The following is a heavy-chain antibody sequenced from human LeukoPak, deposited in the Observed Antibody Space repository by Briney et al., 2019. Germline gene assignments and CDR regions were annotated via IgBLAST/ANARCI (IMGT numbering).Heavy chain of an antibody. Sequence: GASVKVSCKVAGYTLTELSMHWVRQAPGKGLEWMGGFDPEDGETIYAQKFQGRVTMTEDTSTDTAYMELSSLRSEDTAVYYCATLGGRFGESFDYWGQGTLVTVSS. CDR1: GYTLTELS. CDR3: ATLGGRFGESFDY. D-gene: IGHD3-10*01. J-gene: IGHJ4*02. V-gene: IGHV1-24*01. CDR2: FDPEDGET.